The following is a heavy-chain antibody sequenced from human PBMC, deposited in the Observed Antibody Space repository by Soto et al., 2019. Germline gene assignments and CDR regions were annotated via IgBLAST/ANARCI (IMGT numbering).Heavy chain of an antibody. V-gene: IGHV4-59*02. CDR3: ARVRHGWTFFDY. J-gene: IGHJ4*02. CDR1: GGSVSSFF. D-gene: IGHD6-19*01. Sequence: PSETLSLTCTVSGGSVSSFFWSWIRQPPGRGLEWIGYLYYGGSTHYSPSLKSRVTISVDTSQNQFSLNLMSVTAAGTAIYYCARVRHGWTFFDYWSQGTLVTVSS. CDR2: LYYGGST.